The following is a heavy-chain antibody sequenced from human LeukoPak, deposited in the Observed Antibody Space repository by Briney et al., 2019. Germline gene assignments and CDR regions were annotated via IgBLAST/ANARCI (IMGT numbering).Heavy chain of an antibody. Sequence: GGSLGLSCAASGFTFRNYVIHWVRQAPGKGLEWVAVTSSDLNVKLYADSVKGRFTISRDNSRSTLYLQMNSLRPEDTATYYCAREGYYGSGSPPSLYFDYWGQGTLVTVSS. CDR1: GFTFRNYV. CDR3: AREGYYGSGSPPSLYFDY. V-gene: IGHV3-30-3*01. CDR2: TSSDLNVK. J-gene: IGHJ4*02. D-gene: IGHD3-10*01.